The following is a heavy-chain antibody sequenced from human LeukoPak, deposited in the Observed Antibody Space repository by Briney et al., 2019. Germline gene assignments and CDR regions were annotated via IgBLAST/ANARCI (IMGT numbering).Heavy chain of an antibody. Sequence: GRTLRLSCAASGFTFSIYSMNCGRQAPGKGLEWVSSISSSSSYIYYAESVKGRFTISRDNAKNSLYLQMNSLRAEDKAVYYCARLCTSCPAGYGGQGTLVTVSS. CDR3: ARLCTSCPAGY. J-gene: IGHJ4*02. V-gene: IGHV3-21*01. CDR1: GFTFSIYS. CDR2: ISSSSSYI. D-gene: IGHD2-2*01.